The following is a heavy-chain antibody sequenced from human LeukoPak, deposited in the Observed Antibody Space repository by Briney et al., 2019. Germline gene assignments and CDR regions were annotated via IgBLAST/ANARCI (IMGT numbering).Heavy chain of an antibody. Sequence: ASVKVSCKVSGYTLTELSMHWVRQAPGKGLEWMGGFDPEDGETIYAQKFQGRVTMTEDTSTDTAYMELSSLRSDDTAVYYCARTLFRFSVAGNYYYYYMDVWGKGTTVTISS. CDR2: FDPEDGET. CDR3: ARTLFRFSVAGNYYYYYMDV. V-gene: IGHV1-24*01. CDR1: GYTLTELS. J-gene: IGHJ6*03. D-gene: IGHD6-19*01.